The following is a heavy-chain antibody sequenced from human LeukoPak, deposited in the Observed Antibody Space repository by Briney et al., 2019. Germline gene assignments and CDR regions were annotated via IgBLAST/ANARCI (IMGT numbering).Heavy chain of an antibody. CDR2: ISDDGSNE. D-gene: IGHD2-15*01. V-gene: IGHV3-30*03. Sequence: GGSLRLSCAASGFTFSSYGMHWVRQAPGKGLEWVAVISDDGSNEYYVDSVKGRFTISRDNSKNTLYLQMISLRAEDTAVYYCAGGLLGCGGSSCYLTDYWGQGTLVTVSS. J-gene: IGHJ4*02. CDR3: AGGLLGCGGSSCYLTDY. CDR1: GFTFSSYG.